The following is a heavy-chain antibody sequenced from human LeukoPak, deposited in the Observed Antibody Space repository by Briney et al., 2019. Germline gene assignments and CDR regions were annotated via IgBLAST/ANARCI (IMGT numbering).Heavy chain of an antibody. V-gene: IGHV3-48*02. D-gene: IGHD4-17*01. CDR1: GFTFSDYA. Sequence: PGGSLRLSCTASGFTFSDYAMNWVRQAPGKGLEWVSHISHSGSTIYYSDSVKGRFTISRDNAENSLYLQMNSLRDEDTAVYYCARGGTTVTTVIDYWGQGTLVTVSS. CDR3: ARGGTTVTTVIDY. CDR2: ISHSGSTI. J-gene: IGHJ4*02.